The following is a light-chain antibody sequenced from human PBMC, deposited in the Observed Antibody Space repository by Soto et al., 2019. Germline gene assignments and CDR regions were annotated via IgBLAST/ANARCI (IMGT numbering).Light chain of an antibody. CDR1: QDISNY. CDR2: DAS. Sequence: DIQMTQSPSSLAAFVGDRVTVTCQASQDISNYLNWYQQKPGKAPTFLIYDASNLETGVPSRFSGNGSGTDFTLTISSLQPEDVATYYCQQYDSVPLTFGGGTKVEIK. CDR3: QQYDSVPLT. V-gene: IGKV1-33*01. J-gene: IGKJ4*01.